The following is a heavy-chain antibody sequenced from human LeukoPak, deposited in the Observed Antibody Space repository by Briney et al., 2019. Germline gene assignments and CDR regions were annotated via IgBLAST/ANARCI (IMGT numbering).Heavy chain of an antibody. CDR2: INHSGST. CDR3: SREAGIATAIVWFDP. Sequence: GFRQPQGKGREGMGEINHSGSTNYNPSLKGRVTISVDTSKNQFSLKLSSVTAADTAVYYCSREAGIATAIVWFDPWGQGTLVTVSS. V-gene: IGHV4-34*01. D-gene: IGHD6-13*01. J-gene: IGHJ5*02.